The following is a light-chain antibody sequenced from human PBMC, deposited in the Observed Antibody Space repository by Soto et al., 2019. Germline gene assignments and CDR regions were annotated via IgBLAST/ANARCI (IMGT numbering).Light chain of an antibody. CDR2: GAS. CDR3: QQYNDWPYS. J-gene: IGKJ2*03. CDR1: QSVDSN. V-gene: IGKV3D-15*01. Sequence: EIVMTQSPATLSVSPGDGATLSCRASQSVDSNLAWYQQKPGQTPRLLIYGASTRPTGISARFSGSGSGTEFTLTISSLQSEDSAVYYCQQYNDWPYSFGQGTKVDIK.